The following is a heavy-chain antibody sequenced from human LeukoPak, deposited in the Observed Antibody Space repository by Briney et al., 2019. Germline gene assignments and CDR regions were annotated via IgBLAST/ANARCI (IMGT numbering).Heavy chain of an antibody. CDR2: ISGSSGTI. CDR3: AKVAHYYGSGSYYEYYFDY. J-gene: IGHJ4*02. V-gene: IGHV3-48*01. Sequence: PGGSLRLSCAASGFTFNSYSMNWVRQAPGMGLEWVSYISGSSGTIYYADSVKGRFTISRDNSKNTLYLQVNSLRAEDTVAYYCAKVAHYYGSGSYYEYYFDYWGQGTLVTVSS. CDR1: GFTFNSYS. D-gene: IGHD3-10*01.